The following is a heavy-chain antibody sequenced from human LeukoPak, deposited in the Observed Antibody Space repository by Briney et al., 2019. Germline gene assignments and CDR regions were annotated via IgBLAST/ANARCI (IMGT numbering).Heavy chain of an antibody. CDR2: IYSGGST. Sequence: GGSLRLSCAASGFTFSTYAMNWVRQAPGKGLEWVSVIYSGGSTYYADSVKGRFTISRDNSKNTLYLQMNSLRAEDTAVYYCARGVRARCSGGSCYYFDYWGQGTLVTVSS. J-gene: IGHJ4*02. V-gene: IGHV3-53*01. CDR3: ARGVRARCSGGSCYYFDY. CDR1: GFTFSTYA. D-gene: IGHD2-15*01.